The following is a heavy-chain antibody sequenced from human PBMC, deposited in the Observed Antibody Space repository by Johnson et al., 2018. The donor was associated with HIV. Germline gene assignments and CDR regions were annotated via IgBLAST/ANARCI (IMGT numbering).Heavy chain of an antibody. D-gene: IGHD3-22*01. V-gene: IGHV3-30*02. CDR2: LRYDGIIK. Sequence: QVQLVESGGGLVQPGRSLRLSCAASGFSFSSYGMHWVRQAPGKGLEWVAFLRYDGIIKYYAESVKGRFTISRDNSKNTLSLQMNSLRAEDTAVYYCVYDSSGYYALDIWGQGTMVTVSS. J-gene: IGHJ3*02. CDR1: GFSFSSYG. CDR3: VYDSSGYYALDI.